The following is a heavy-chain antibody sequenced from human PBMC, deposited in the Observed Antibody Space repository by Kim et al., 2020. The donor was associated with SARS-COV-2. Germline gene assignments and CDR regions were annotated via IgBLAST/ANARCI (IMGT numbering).Heavy chain of an antibody. D-gene: IGHD7-27*01. J-gene: IGHJ2*01. Sequence: QKFQERVTITRDMSTSTAYMELSSLGSEDTAVYYCAAAPQTGDIFWYFDLWGRGTLVTVSS. CDR3: AAAPQTGDIFWYFDL. V-gene: IGHV1-58*01.